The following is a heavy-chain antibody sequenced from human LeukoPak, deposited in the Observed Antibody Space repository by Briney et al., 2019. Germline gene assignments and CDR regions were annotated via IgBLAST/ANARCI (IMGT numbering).Heavy chain of an antibody. V-gene: IGHV4-59*08. CDR3: ARLGGNWNSPGRDY. J-gene: IGHJ4*02. CDR2: ISYTGTT. D-gene: IGHD3-10*01. CDR1: GGSINGYS. Sequence: PSETLSLTCSVSGGSINGYSWTWIRQPPGMRLDWVGHISYTGTTNYNPSLTTRVAISVDTSKNQFSLKLTSVTAADTAMYFCARLGGNWNSPGRDYWGQGTLVTVSS.